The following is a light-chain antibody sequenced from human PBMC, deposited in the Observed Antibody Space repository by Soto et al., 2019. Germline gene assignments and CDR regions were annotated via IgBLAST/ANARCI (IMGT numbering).Light chain of an antibody. CDR1: QSVGST. Sequence: EILMTQSPATLSVSPGERVILSCRASQSVGSTLAWYQQKPGQAPRRLIRGASTRATGVPARFSGSGSGTEFPLTISSLPSEDFAVYYCQQYSTPLTFGGGTTLEIK. CDR3: QQYSTPLT. J-gene: IGKJ4*02. V-gene: IGKV3-15*01. CDR2: GAS.